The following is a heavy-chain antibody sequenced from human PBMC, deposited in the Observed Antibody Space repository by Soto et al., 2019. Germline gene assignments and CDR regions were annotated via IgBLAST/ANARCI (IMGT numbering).Heavy chain of an antibody. CDR3: AKDRGPLGHYGMDV. CDR2: ISHEGSRK. J-gene: IGHJ6*02. V-gene: IGHV3-30*18. D-gene: IGHD3-10*01. Sequence: QVKLVESGGGVVQPGRSLRLSCAASGFTFSTYGMHWVRQAPGKGLDWVAVISHEGSRKYYGDSVKGRFTISRDNSKKTLYLQMNSLRPEDTAVYYCAKDRGPLGHYGMDVWVQGATVTVSS. CDR1: GFTFSTYG.